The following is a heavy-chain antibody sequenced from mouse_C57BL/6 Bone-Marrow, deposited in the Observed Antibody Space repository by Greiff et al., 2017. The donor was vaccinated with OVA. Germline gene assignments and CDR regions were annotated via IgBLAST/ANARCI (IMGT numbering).Heavy chain of an antibody. D-gene: IGHD1-1*01. J-gene: IGHJ4*01. CDR3: ARGNFGSSFYAMDY. CDR1: GFTIKNPY. CDR2: IDPANDTT. Sequence: EVQLHQSVAELVRPGASVRLSCTASGFTIKNPYMPWVKQRPEQGLEWIGRIDPANDTTKYAPKFQGKATMTADTSSNTAYLQLSSLSSEDTAVYCCARGNFGSSFYAMDYWGQGTSVTVSS. V-gene: IGHV14-3*01.